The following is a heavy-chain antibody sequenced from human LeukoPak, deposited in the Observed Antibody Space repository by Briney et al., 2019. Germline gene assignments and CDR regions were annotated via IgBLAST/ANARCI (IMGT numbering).Heavy chain of an antibody. Sequence: GGSLRLSCAASGFTFSGYAMSWVRRAPGKGLQWVSVISGSGGSTYYADSVKGRFTISRDNSKNTLYLQMNSLRAEDTAVYYCAKEEGMSLDYWGQGTLVTVSS. V-gene: IGHV3-23*01. CDR1: GFTFSGYA. J-gene: IGHJ4*02. CDR2: ISGSGGST. CDR3: AKEEGMSLDY.